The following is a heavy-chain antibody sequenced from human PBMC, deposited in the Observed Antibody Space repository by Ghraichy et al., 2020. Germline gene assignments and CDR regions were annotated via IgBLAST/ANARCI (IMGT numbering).Heavy chain of an antibody. CDR1: GFTFSNAW. V-gene: IGHV3-15*01. Sequence: GESLNISCAASGFTFSNAWMNWVRQDPGKGLEWVGRIKTKTDDETTDYAAPVKGRFAISRDDSKNTLYLQMDSLKTEDTAVYYCATGRPAGGYEWGHGTLVTVSS. CDR3: ATGRPAGGYE. J-gene: IGHJ4*01. D-gene: IGHD5-12*01. CDR2: IKTKTDDETT.